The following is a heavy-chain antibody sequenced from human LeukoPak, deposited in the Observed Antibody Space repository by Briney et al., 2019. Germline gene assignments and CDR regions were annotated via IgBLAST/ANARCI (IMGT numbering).Heavy chain of an antibody. D-gene: IGHD2-15*01. V-gene: IGHV1-69*04. CDR2: IIPILGIA. Sequence: ASVKVSCKASGGPFSSYAISWVRQAPGQGLEWMGRIIPILGIANYAQKFQGRATITADKSTSTAYMELSSLRSEDTAVYYCARDPRWCGGSCYQESDYWGQGTLVTVSS. J-gene: IGHJ4*02. CDR1: GGPFSSYA. CDR3: ARDPRWCGGSCYQESDY.